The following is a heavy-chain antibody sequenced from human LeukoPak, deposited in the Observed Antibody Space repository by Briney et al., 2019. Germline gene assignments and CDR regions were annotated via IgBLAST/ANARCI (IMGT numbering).Heavy chain of an antibody. J-gene: IGHJ4*02. CDR2: ISGSGGDT. V-gene: IGHV3-23*01. CDR1: GFTFRNYG. D-gene: IGHD5-12*01. Sequence: PGGSLRLSCVASGFTFRNYGMTWVRQAPGKGLEWVSGISGSGGDTYYADSVKGRFTISRDSSKNILHLQMNTLRAEDTAVYYCARGPSGYHNTGGQGTLVTVSS. CDR3: ARGPSGYHNT.